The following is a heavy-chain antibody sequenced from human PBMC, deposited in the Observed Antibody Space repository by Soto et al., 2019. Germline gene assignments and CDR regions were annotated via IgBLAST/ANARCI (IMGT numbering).Heavy chain of an antibody. D-gene: IGHD3-3*01. CDR2: INAGNGNT. V-gene: IGHV1-3*01. CDR3: ARAERDFWSGYYGY. J-gene: IGHJ4*02. Sequence: ASVKVSCKASGYTFTSYAMHWVRQAPGQRLEWMGWINAGNGNTKYSQKFQSSYTITRDTSASTAYMELSSLRSEDTAVYYCARAERDFWSGYYGYWGQGTLVTVSS. CDR1: GYTFTSYA.